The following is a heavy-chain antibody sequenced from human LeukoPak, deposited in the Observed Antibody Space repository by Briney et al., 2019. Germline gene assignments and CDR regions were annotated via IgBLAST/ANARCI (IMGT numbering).Heavy chain of an antibody. D-gene: IGHD4-17*01. Sequence: GGSLRLSCAASGLSFSSYAMHWVRQAPGKGLEWVAVISYDGTEKYYGDSVKGRFTISRDNSKNTLYLQMNSLRAEDTALYYCARDGHGVPLDYWGQGTLVTVST. CDR1: GLSFSSYA. CDR2: ISYDGTEK. CDR3: ARDGHGVPLDY. J-gene: IGHJ4*02. V-gene: IGHV3-30-3*01.